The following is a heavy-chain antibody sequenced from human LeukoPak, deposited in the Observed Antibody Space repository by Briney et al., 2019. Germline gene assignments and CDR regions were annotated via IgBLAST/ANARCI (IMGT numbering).Heavy chain of an antibody. Sequence: SETLSLTCAVSGYSISSGYYWGWIRQPPGKGLEWIGSIYHSGSTYYNPSLKSRVTISVDTSKNQFSLKLSSVTAADTAVYYCARVMVVVTAKYNWFDPRGQGTLVTVSS. CDR3: ARVMVVVTAKYNWFDP. CDR1: GYSISSGYY. CDR2: IYHSGST. D-gene: IGHD2-21*02. J-gene: IGHJ5*02. V-gene: IGHV4-38-2*01.